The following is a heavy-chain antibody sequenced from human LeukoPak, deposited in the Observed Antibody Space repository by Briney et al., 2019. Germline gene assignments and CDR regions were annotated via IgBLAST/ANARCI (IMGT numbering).Heavy chain of an antibody. D-gene: IGHD3-22*01. J-gene: IGHJ1*01. CDR3: AKGYDSVSN. CDR1: GFTFSCCD. V-gene: IGHV3-30*18. Sequence: GGSLRLSCAASGFTFSCCDMHWVRQAPGKGLEWMALISYDGSDKYYADYVKGRFTISRDNSKNTPLLQMNSLRTDDTAVYYCAKGYDSVSNWGQGTLVTVSS. CDR2: ISYDGSDK.